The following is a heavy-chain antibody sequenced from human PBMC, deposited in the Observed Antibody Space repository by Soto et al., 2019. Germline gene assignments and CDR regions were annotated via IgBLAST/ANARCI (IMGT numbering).Heavy chain of an antibody. CDR1: GFTFSSYA. CDR3: ARDSPAVLRYFDPTPETAFDI. Sequence: PGGSLRLSCAASGFTFSSYAMSWVRQAPGKGLEWVSAISGSGGSTYYADSVKSRFTISRDNSKNSLYLQMNSLRAEDTAVYYCARDSPAVLRYFDPTPETAFDIWGQGTMVTVSS. CDR2: ISGSGGST. J-gene: IGHJ3*02. D-gene: IGHD3-9*01. V-gene: IGHV3-23*01.